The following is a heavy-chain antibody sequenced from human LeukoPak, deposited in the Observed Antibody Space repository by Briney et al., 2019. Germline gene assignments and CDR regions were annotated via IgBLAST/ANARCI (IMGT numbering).Heavy chain of an antibody. Sequence: ASVKVSCKASGYTFTSYYMHWVRQAPGQELEWMGIINPSGGSTGYAQKFQGRVTMTRDTSTSTVYMELSSLRSEDTAVYYCARGYYDSSGYYDIDYWGQGTLVTVSS. CDR3: ARGYYDSSGYYDIDY. CDR1: GYTFTSYY. J-gene: IGHJ4*02. D-gene: IGHD3-22*01. V-gene: IGHV1-46*01. CDR2: INPSGGST.